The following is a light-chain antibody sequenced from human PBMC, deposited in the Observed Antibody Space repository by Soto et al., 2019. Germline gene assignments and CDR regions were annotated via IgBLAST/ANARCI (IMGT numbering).Light chain of an antibody. CDR1: GSDIGRYNY. J-gene: IGLJ3*02. Sequence: QSALTQPASVSGPPGQSITISCTGTGSDIGRYNYVSWYQHHPGKVPKLIIYGVSNRPSGVSSRFSGSKSGNTASLTISGLQADDEADYYCSSYTISNARLFGGGTKLTVL. CDR2: GVS. V-gene: IGLV2-14*01. CDR3: SSYTISNARL.